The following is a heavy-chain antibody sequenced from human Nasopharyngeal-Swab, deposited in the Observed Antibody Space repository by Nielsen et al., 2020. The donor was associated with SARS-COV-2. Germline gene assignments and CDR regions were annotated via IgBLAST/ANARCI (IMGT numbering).Heavy chain of an antibody. J-gene: IGHJ3*02. D-gene: IGHD6-6*01. CDR3: TTQLGDAFDI. CDR1: GGTFSSYA. CDR2: ITPIFGTA. V-gene: IGHV1-69*13. Sequence: SVKVSCKASGGTFSSYAISWVRQAPGQGLEWMGGITPIFGTANYAQKFQGRVTITADESTSTAYMELSSLRSEDTAVYYCTTQLGDAFDIWGQGTMVTVSS.